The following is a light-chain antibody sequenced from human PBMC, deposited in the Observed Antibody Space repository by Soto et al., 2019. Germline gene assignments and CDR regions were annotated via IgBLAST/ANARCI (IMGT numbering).Light chain of an antibody. J-gene: IGKJ2*01. Sequence: DIVMTQSPDSLAVSLGERATINCKSSQTILYSANNKNYLSWFQQKPGQPPKLLIYWASIRESGVADRFSGSGSGTDFTLTISSLQAEDVAVYYCQQYYSPPHTFGQGTKLEI. V-gene: IGKV4-1*01. CDR1: QTILYSANNKNY. CDR3: QQYYSPPHT. CDR2: WAS.